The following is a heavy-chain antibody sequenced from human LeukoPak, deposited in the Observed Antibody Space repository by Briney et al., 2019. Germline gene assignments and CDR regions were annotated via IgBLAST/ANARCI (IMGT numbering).Heavy chain of an antibody. CDR2: IRYDGSNK. Sequence: GGSLRLSCAASGFTFSSYGMHWVRQAPGKGLEWVAFIRYDGSNKYYADSVKGRFTISRDNSKNTLYLQMNSLRAEDTAVYYCAKEPPPLGVVPTAGAGWGQGTLVTVSS. CDR1: GFTFSSYG. J-gene: IGHJ4*02. V-gene: IGHV3-30*02. D-gene: IGHD2-2*01. CDR3: AKEPPPLGVVPTAGAG.